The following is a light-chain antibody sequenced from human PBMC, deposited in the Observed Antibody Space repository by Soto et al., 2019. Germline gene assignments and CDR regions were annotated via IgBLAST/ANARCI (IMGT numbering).Light chain of an antibody. Sequence: EIVLTQSQGILSLSPGERATLSCRARQSVISNYLAWYQQKPGRAPRLLMYGPASRATGFPDRFSGSGSGTDFTLTISSLEAEDFEVYYCQQYCNSPFPFGPGTKLDIK. V-gene: IGKV3-20*01. CDR1: QSVISNY. J-gene: IGKJ3*01. CDR2: GPA. CDR3: QQYCNSPFP.